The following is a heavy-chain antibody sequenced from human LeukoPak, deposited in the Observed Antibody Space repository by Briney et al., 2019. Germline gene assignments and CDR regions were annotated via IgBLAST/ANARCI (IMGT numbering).Heavy chain of an antibody. J-gene: IGHJ4*02. D-gene: IGHD6-19*01. Sequence: PGGSLRLSCAASGFTFSSYWMSWVRQAPGKGLEWVSYISGTSNTIYYADSVKGRFTISRDNAKNSLYLQVNSLRAEDTAIYYCARDLGSYTSGWYMGFDYWGQGTLVTVSS. V-gene: IGHV3-48*01. CDR3: ARDLGSYTSGWYMGFDY. CDR1: GFTFSSYW. CDR2: ISGTSNTI.